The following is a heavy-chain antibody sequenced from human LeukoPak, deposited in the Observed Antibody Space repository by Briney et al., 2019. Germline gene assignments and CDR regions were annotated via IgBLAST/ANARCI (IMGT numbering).Heavy chain of an antibody. CDR2: IYYSGST. D-gene: IGHD2-15*01. Sequence: SETLSLTCTVSGGSISSSSYYWGWIRQPPGKGLEWIGSIYYSGSTYYNPSLKSRVTISVDTSKNQFSLKLSSVTAADTAVYYCARGGDCSGGSCRYYYYYYMDVWGKGTTVTVSS. J-gene: IGHJ6*03. V-gene: IGHV4-39*07. CDR1: GGSISSSSYY. CDR3: ARGGDCSGGSCRYYYYYYMDV.